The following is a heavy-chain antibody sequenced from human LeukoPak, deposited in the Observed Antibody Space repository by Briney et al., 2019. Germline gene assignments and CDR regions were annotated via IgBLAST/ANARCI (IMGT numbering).Heavy chain of an antibody. V-gene: IGHV4-38-2*02. Sequence: PSETLSLTCTVSGYSISSGYYWGWIRQPPGKGLEWIGSIYHSGSTYYKPSLKSRVTMSVDTSKNQFSLKLSSVTAADTAVYYCARESLGALWFGELLEDYWGQGTLVTVSS. CDR2: IYHSGST. CDR1: GYSISSGYY. D-gene: IGHD3-10*01. J-gene: IGHJ4*02. CDR3: ARESLGALWFGELLEDY.